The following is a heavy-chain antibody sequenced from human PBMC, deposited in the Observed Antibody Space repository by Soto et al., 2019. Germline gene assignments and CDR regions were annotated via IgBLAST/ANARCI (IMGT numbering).Heavy chain of an antibody. CDR3: ARLDKFSSGWS. CDR2: ISYDGSIE. Sequence: QVQLVESGGGVVQPGRSLRVSCAASGFTFSSYAMHWVRQAPGKGLEWVATISYDGSIEYYADSVKGRFTVSRDNSENTLHLQMESLRPEDTALFYCARLDKFSSGWSWGQGTLVTVSS. D-gene: IGHD6-19*01. V-gene: IGHV3-30-3*01. J-gene: IGHJ4*02. CDR1: GFTFSSYA.